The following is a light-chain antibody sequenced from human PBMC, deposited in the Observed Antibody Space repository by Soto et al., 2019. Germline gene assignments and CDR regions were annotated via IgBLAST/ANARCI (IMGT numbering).Light chain of an antibody. Sequence: EIVMTQSPATLSVSPGERATLSRRASQSVSSNLAWYQQKPGQAPRLLIYGASTRATGIPARFSGSGSGTEFTLTISSLQSEDFAVYYCQQYNNWLSTFGGGTKVEIK. V-gene: IGKV3-15*01. CDR3: QQYNNWLST. CDR2: GAS. J-gene: IGKJ4*01. CDR1: QSVSSN.